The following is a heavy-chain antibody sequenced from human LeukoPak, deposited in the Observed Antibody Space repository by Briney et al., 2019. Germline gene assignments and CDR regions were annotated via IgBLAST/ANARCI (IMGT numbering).Heavy chain of an antibody. J-gene: IGHJ4*02. Sequence: KSSETLSLTCAVYGGSFSGCYWSWIRQPPGKGLEWIGGINHSGSTNYNPSLKSRVTISVDTSKNQFSLKLSSVTAADTAVYYCATGITMVRGVGDYWGQGTLVTVSS. CDR1: GGSFSGCY. CDR2: INHSGST. D-gene: IGHD3-10*01. CDR3: ATGITMVRGVGDY. V-gene: IGHV4-34*01.